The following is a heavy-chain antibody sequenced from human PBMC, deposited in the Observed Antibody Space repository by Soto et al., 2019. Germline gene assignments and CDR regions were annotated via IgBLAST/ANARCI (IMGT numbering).Heavy chain of an antibody. V-gene: IGHV3-11*01. CDR2: ISGSGSTK. CDR3: ARESLFLSIAAAGSLDY. CDR1: GFTFSYYY. Sequence: GGSLRLSCAVSGFTFSYYYMSWIRQAPGKGLEWVSYISGSGSTKYYADSVKGRFTVSRDNAKNSLYLQMNSLRAGETAVYYCARESLFLSIAAAGSLDYWGQGTLVTVSS. J-gene: IGHJ4*02. D-gene: IGHD6-13*01.